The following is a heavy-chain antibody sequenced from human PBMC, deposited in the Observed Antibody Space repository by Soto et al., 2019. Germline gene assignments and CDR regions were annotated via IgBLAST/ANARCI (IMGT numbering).Heavy chain of an antibody. V-gene: IGHV1-8*01. D-gene: IGHD2-15*01. J-gene: IGHJ4*02. CDR3: ARYPSNCSGGSCYVGGHDY. CDR2: MNPNVGNS. Sequence: ASVKVSCKASGYTFTSYDITWVRQATGQGLEWMGWMNPNVGNSGYAQKFQGRVTMTRNTSISTAYMELSSLRYEDTAVYFCARYPSNCSGGSCYVGGHDYWGQGTLVTVSS. CDR1: GYTFTSYD.